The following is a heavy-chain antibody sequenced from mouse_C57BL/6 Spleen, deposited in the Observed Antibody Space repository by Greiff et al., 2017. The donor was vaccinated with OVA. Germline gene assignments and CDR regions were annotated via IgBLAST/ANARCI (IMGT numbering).Heavy chain of an antibody. CDR2: IHPNSGST. Sequence: VQLQQSGAELVKPGASVKLSCKASGYTFTSYWMHWVKQRPGQGLEWIGMIHPNSGSTNYNEKFKSKATLTVDKSSSTAYMQLSSLTSEDSAVYYCARVPITTVVARYAMDYWGQGTSVTVSS. V-gene: IGHV1-64*01. CDR1: GYTFTSYW. CDR3: ARVPITTVVARYAMDY. D-gene: IGHD1-1*01. J-gene: IGHJ4*01.